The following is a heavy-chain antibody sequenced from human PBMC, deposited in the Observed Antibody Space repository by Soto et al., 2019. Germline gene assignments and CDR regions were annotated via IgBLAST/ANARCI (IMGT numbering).Heavy chain of an antibody. Sequence: QITLKESGPTLVHPTQTLTLTCDFSGFSLTTKGVGVGWIRQPPGEALEWVAVIYWDNDKRYSPSLQSRLTINKDTSKNQVVLSMNNMDPVDTATYFCAHLTITYGGVIGDEAFDIWGQGTMVIVSS. CDR2: IYWDNDK. CDR3: AHLTITYGGVIGDEAFDI. J-gene: IGHJ3*02. D-gene: IGHD3-16*02. V-gene: IGHV2-5*02. CDR1: GFSLTTKGVG.